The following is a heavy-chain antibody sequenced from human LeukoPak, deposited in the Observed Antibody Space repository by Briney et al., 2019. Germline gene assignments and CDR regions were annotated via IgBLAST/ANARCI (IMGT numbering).Heavy chain of an antibody. Sequence: SETLSLTCAVYGGSFSGYYWSWIRQPPGKGLEWIGYIYYSGSTNYNPSLKSQVTISVDTSKNQFSLKLSSMTAADTAVYYCASSKGYYDFWSGPLYFDYWGQGTLVTVSS. CDR3: ASSKGYYDFWSGPLYFDY. D-gene: IGHD3-3*01. V-gene: IGHV4-59*01. CDR1: GGSFSGYY. CDR2: IYYSGST. J-gene: IGHJ4*02.